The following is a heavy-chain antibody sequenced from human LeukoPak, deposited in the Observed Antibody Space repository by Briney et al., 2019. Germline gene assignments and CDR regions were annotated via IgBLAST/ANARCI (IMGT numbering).Heavy chain of an antibody. D-gene: IGHD5-24*01. CDR2: ISTNGGTT. Sequence: PGGSLRLSCSASGYTFSHYAMHWVRQAPGKGLQHVSTISTNGGTTYYADSVKGRFTISRDNSKNTLYLQMNSLTTEDAALYYCAKAGRYGYAWYFDYWGQGTLVTVSS. CDR3: AKAGRYGYAWYFDY. V-gene: IGHV3-64*04. J-gene: IGHJ4*02. CDR1: GYTFSHYA.